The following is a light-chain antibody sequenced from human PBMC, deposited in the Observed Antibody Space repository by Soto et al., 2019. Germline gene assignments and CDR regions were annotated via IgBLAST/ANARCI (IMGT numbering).Light chain of an antibody. Sequence: DIQMTQSPSSLSASMGDRVTITCRASPDINNFLAWYQHKPGKVPKLLIYAASTLQSGVPSRFSGSGSGTDFTLTISSLQPEDVATYYCQRYNNAPWTFGEGTKVEIK. CDR2: AAS. CDR1: PDINNF. CDR3: QRYNNAPWT. J-gene: IGKJ1*01. V-gene: IGKV1-27*01.